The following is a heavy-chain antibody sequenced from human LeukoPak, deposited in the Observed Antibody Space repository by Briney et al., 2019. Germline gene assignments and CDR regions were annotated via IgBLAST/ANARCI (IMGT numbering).Heavy chain of an antibody. CDR1: GGSFSGYC. D-gene: IGHD3-22*01. Sequence: SETLSLTCAVYGGSFSGYCWSWIRQPPGKGLEWIGEINHSGSTNYNPSLKSRVTISVDTSKNQFSLKLSSVTAADTAVYYCAREQYDSSGLGAFDIWGQGTMVTVSS. J-gene: IGHJ3*02. CDR3: AREQYDSSGLGAFDI. CDR2: INHSGST. V-gene: IGHV4-34*01.